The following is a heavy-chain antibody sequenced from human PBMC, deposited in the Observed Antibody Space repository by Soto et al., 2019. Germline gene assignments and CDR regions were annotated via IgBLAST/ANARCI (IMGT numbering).Heavy chain of an antibody. V-gene: IGHV1-2*02. Sequence: ASVKVSCKASGYTFTGYYMHWVRQAPGQGLEWMGWINPNSGGTNYAQKFQGRVTMTRDTSISTAYMELSRLRSDDTAVYYCARSELRYLEWLLAINYSYGMDVWGQGTTVTV. D-gene: IGHD3-3*01. CDR3: ARSELRYLEWLLAINYSYGMDV. CDR2: INPNSGGT. CDR1: GYTFTGYY. J-gene: IGHJ6*02.